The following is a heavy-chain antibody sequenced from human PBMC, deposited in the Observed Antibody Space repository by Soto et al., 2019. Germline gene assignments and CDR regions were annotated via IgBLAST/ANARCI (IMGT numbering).Heavy chain of an antibody. D-gene: IGHD2-15*01. J-gene: IGHJ6*02. V-gene: IGHV5-51*01. CDR2: IYPGDSDT. CDR1: GYSFTSYW. Sequence: PGESLKISCKGSGYSFTSYWIGWVRQMPGKGLEWMGIIYPGDSDTRYSPSFQGQVTISADKSISTAYLQWGSLKASDTAMYYCARHGRSGCSGGRCYSSFYYSGMDVWGQGT. CDR3: ARHGRSGCSGGRCYSSFYYSGMDV.